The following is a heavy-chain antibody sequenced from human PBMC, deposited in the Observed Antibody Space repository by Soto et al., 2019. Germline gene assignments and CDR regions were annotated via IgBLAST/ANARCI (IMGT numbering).Heavy chain of an antibody. D-gene: IGHD3-22*01. CDR2: IYYSGST. J-gene: IGHJ4*02. V-gene: IGHV4-30-4*01. CDR1: GGSISSGDYY. Sequence: QVQLQESGPGLVKPSQTLSLTCTVSGGSISSGDYYWSWIRQPPGKGLEWIGYIYYSGSTYYNPSLQSRVTISVDTSKNQFSLKLSSVTAADTAVYYCASYYDSSGYYAYYFDYWGQGTLVTVSS. CDR3: ASYYDSSGYYAYYFDY.